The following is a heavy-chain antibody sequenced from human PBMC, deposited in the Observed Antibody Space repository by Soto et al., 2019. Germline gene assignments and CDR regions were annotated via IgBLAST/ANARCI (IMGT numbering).Heavy chain of an antibody. J-gene: IGHJ4*02. D-gene: IGHD6-13*01. CDR3: AKRGWGSSWTTPFDY. CDR2: ISGSGGST. CDR1: GFTFSSYA. Sequence: EVQLLESGGGLVQPGGSLRLSCAASGFTFSSYAMSWVRQAPGKGLEWVSAISGSGGSTYYADSVKGRFTISRDNSKNTQYLQMNSLRAEDTAVYYCAKRGWGSSWTTPFDYWGQGTLVTVSS. V-gene: IGHV3-23*01.